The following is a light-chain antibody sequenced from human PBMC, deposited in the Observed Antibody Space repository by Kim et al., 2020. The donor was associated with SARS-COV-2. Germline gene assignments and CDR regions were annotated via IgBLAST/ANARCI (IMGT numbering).Light chain of an antibody. CDR1: SSNIGSNT. V-gene: IGLV1-44*01. Sequence: ELTQPPSASGTPGQRVTISCSGSSSNIGSNTVNWYQQLPGTAPKLLIYSNNQRPSGVPDRFSGSKSGTSASLAISGLQSEDEADYYCAAWDDSLNVVVFGGGTQLTVL. J-gene: IGLJ2*01. CDR3: AAWDDSLNVVV. CDR2: SNN.